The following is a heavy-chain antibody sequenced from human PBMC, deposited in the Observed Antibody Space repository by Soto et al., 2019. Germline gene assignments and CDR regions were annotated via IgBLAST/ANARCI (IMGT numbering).Heavy chain of an antibody. CDR2: ISNDGSNQ. CDR1: GFTFRSYG. CDR3: AHEGEPLT. V-gene: IGHV3-30*18. J-gene: IGHJ5*02. D-gene: IGHD3-16*01. Sequence: QVQLVESGGGVVQPGRSLRLSCAASGFTFRSYGMHWVRQAPGKGLEWVAVISNDGSNQYYADSAKGRFTISSDNSKNTLYLQMNSLSAEDTAVYYCAHEGEPLTWGQGTLVTGSS.